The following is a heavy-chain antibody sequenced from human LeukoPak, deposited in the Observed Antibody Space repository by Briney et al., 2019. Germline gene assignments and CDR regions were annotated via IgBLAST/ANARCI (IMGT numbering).Heavy chain of an antibody. CDR1: GVSFSGYY. J-gene: IGHJ5*02. CDR3: ARALTYYDFWSGYLSWFDP. V-gene: IGHV4-34*01. CDR2: INHSGST. D-gene: IGHD3-3*01. Sequence: SETLSLTCAVYGVSFSGYYWSWIRQPPGKGLEWIGEINHSGSTNYNPSLKSRVTISVDTSKNQFSLKLSSVTAADTAVYYCARALTYYDFWSGYLSWFDPWGQGTLVTVSS.